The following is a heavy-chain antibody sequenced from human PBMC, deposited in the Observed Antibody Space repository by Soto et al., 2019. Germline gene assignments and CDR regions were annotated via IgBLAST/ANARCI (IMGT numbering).Heavy chain of an antibody. CDR3: ATDRGNL. CDR2: IKGKTDGGTT. Sequence: PGGSLRLSCASSGLTFSNVWMNWVRQAPGKGLEWVGRIKGKTDGGTTDYAAPVKGRFTISRDDSKSTVYLQMNSLKPEDTAVYFCATDRGNLWGQGTLVTVSS. J-gene: IGHJ5*02. V-gene: IGHV3-15*01. CDR1: GLTFSNVW.